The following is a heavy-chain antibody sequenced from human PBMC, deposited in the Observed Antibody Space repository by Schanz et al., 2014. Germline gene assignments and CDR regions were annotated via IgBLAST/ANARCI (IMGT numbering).Heavy chain of an antibody. CDR1: GYSFTDYA. D-gene: IGHD2-2*01. Sequence: QVQLVQSGVEVKRPGASVRVSCKASGYSFTDYAIHWVRQAPGQGLEWMGWISGYNGDTNYAPKFQDRVTMTTDTATVTTSLELRTLKSDYTAMYYYARGIPYCSSTSGSGLDAYDVWGQGTLVTVSS. CDR2: ISGYNGDT. J-gene: IGHJ3*01. CDR3: ARGIPYCSSTSGSGLDAYDV. V-gene: IGHV1-18*01.